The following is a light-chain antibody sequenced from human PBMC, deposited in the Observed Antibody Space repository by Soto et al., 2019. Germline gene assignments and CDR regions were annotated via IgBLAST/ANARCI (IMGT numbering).Light chain of an antibody. Sequence: DIQMTQSPSSLSASVGDRVTITCQASQDITNHLNWYQQRPGKAPKLLIYDASSLDPGVPSRFSGSGFGTYFTFTITSLQPEYFATYFCQHSDNLPWTFGQGTKVEIK. CDR2: DAS. CDR1: QDITNH. J-gene: IGKJ1*01. CDR3: QHSDNLPWT. V-gene: IGKV1-33*01.